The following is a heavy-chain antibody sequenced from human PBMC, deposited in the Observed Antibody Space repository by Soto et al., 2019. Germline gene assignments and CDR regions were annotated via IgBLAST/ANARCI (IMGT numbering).Heavy chain of an antibody. D-gene: IGHD7-27*01. J-gene: IGHJ6*03. V-gene: IGHV6-1*01. CDR1: GDSVSSNSAA. CDR2: TYYRSKWYN. CDR3: ARDNTPPLRLGKYYYYYYMDV. Sequence: SQTLSLTCAISGDSVSSNSAAWNWIRQSPSRGLEWLGRTYYRSKWYNDYAVSVKSRITINPDTSKNQFSLQLNSVTPEDTAVYYCARDNTPPLRLGKYYYYYYMDVWGKGTTVTVSS.